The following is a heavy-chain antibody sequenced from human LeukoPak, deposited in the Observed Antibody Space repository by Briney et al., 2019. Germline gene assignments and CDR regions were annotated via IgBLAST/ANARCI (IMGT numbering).Heavy chain of an antibody. CDR2: ISAYNGNT. V-gene: IGHV1-18*01. Sequence: ASVKVSCKASGYTFTSYDINWVRQAPGQGLEWMGWISAYNGNTNYAQKLQGRVTMTTDTSTSTAYMELRSLRSDDTAVYYCARDRVYDSSGSPRPFDYWGQGTLVTVSS. CDR1: GYTFTSYD. CDR3: ARDRVYDSSGSPRPFDY. J-gene: IGHJ4*02. D-gene: IGHD3-22*01.